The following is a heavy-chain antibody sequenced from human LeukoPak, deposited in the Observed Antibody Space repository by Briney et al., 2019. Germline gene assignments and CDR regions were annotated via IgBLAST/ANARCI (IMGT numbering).Heavy chain of an antibody. D-gene: IGHD3-10*01. Sequence: PSETLSLTCTVSGGSISSSNYYWGWIRQPPGKGLEWIGGIYYSGSTYYNLSLKSRVTISVDTSKNQFSLKLSSVTAADTAVYYCAAYGSGSYYKRVRFDYWGQGTLVTVSS. CDR1: GGSISSSNYY. CDR3: AAYGSGSYYKRVRFDY. J-gene: IGHJ4*02. CDR2: IYYSGST. V-gene: IGHV4-39*07.